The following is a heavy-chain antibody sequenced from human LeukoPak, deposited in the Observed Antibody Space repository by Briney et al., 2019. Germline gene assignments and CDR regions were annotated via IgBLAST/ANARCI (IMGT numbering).Heavy chain of an antibody. J-gene: IGHJ5*02. CDR2: ISAYNGNT. D-gene: IGHD3-10*01. CDR1: GYTFTSYG. V-gene: IGHV1-18*01. CDR3: ARGLLWFGEPRNNWFDP. Sequence: GASVKVSCKASGYTFTSYGIIWVRQAPGQGLEWMGWISAYNGNTNYAQKLQGRVTIATDTSTSTAYMELRSLRSDDTAVYYCARGLLWFGEPRNNWFDPWGQGTLVTVSS.